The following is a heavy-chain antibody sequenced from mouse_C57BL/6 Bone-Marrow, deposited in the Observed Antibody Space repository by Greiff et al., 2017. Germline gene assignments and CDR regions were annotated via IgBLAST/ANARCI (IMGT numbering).Heavy chain of an antibody. CDR1: GYAFTNYL. V-gene: IGHV1-54*01. CDR3: ARYGYYGDY. D-gene: IGHD1-1*01. J-gene: IGHJ4*01. Sequence: VKLQESGAELVRPGTSVKVSCKASGYAFTNYLIEWGKQRPGQGLEWIGVINPGSGGTKYNEKFKGKVTLTADKSSSTADMQLSSLTSGDSAVYFCARYGYYGDYWGQGTSVTVSS. CDR2: INPGSGGT.